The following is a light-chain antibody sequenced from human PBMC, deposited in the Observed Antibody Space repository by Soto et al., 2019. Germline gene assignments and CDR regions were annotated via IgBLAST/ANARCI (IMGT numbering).Light chain of an antibody. J-gene: IGLJ2*01. CDR1: SSDVGAYHL. V-gene: IGLV2-8*01. CDR3: CSYAGHTNVL. Sequence: QSALTQPPSASGSPGQSVTISCTGTSSDVGAYHLVSWYQQHPGKAPKLLIYEVVKRPSGVPDRFSGSKSGNTASLTVSGLQAEDEADYYCCSYAGHTNVLFGGGTKLTVL. CDR2: EVV.